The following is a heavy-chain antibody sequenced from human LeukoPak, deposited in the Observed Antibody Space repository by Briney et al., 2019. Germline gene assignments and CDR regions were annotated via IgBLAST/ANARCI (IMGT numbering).Heavy chain of an antibody. J-gene: IGHJ4*02. CDR2: ISGSGGST. CDR1: GFTLSSYA. Sequence: GGSLRLFCAASGFTLSSYAMSWVRQAPGKGLEWVSAISGSGGSTYYADSVKGRFTISRDNSKNTLYLQMNSLRAEDTAVYYCAKEGGIQSIPDWGQGTLVTVSS. CDR3: AKEGGIQSIPD. V-gene: IGHV3-23*01. D-gene: IGHD3-16*01.